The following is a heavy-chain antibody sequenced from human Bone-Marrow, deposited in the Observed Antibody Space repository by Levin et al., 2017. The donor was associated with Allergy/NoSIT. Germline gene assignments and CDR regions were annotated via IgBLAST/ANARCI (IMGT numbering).Heavy chain of an antibody. D-gene: IGHD3-16*02. CDR1: GGSISSGDYY. CDR2: IYYSGST. CDR3: ARTSGVGELSFESWGAFDI. J-gene: IGHJ3*02. V-gene: IGHV4-30-4*01. Sequence: SETLSLTCTVSGGSISSGDYYWSWIRQPPGKGLEWIGYIYYSGSTYYNPSLKSRVTISVDTSKNQFSLKLSSVTAADTAVYYCARTSGVGELSFESWGAFDIWGQGTMVTVSS.